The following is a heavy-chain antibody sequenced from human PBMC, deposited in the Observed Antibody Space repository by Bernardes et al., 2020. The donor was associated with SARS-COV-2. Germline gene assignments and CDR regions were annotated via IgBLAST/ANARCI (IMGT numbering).Heavy chain of an antibody. J-gene: IGHJ3*02. CDR2: IYPGDSDT. CDR1: GYSFTSYW. Sequence: GESLKISCKGSGYSFTSYWIGWVRQMPGKGLEWMGIIYPGDSDTRYSPSFQGQVTISADKSISTAYLQWSSLKASDTAMYYCARLVLGRDGYNDYWRFEGAFDIWGQGTMVTVSS. CDR3: ARLVLGRDGYNDYWRFEGAFDI. D-gene: IGHD3-3*01. V-gene: IGHV5-51*01.